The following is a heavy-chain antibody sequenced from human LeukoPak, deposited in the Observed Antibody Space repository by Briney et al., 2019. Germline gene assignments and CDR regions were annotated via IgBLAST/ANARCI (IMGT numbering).Heavy chain of an antibody. CDR1: GFTFSSYE. J-gene: IGHJ4*02. V-gene: IGHV3-48*03. D-gene: IGHD6-6*01. CDR3: ASRVAYGIAARPPFDC. CDR2: ISSSGSTI. Sequence: GGSLRLSCAASGFTFSSYEMNWVRQAPGKGLEWVSYISSSGSTIYYADSVKGRFTISRDNSKNTLYLQMNSLRAEDTAVYYCASRVAYGIAARPPFDCWGQGTLVTVSS.